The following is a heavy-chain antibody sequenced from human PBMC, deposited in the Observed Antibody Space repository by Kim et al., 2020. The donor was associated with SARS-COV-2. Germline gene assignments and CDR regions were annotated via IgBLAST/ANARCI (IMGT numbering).Heavy chain of an antibody. V-gene: IGHV3-33*01. CDR2: MWVDGSNK. CDR1: GFTFSSYG. J-gene: IGHJ6*03. CDR3: ARVAAAGPYYYYYYMDV. D-gene: IGHD6-13*01. Sequence: GGSLRLSCAASGFTFSSYGMHWVRQAPGKGLEWMAFMWVDGSNKNYSDSVKGRFAISRDNSKNTLYLQMNNLRVEDTAVYYCARVAAAGPYYYYYYMDVWGKGTTVTVSS.